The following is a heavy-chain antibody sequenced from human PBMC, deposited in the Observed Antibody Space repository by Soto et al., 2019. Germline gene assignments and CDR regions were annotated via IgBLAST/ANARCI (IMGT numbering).Heavy chain of an antibody. J-gene: IGHJ4*02. D-gene: IGHD6-13*01. V-gene: IGHV3-33*01. CDR2: IWYDGSNK. CDR1: GFTFSSYG. Sequence: QVQLVESGGGMVQPGRSLRLSSAASGFTFSSYGMHWVRQAPGKGLEWVAVIWYDGSNKYYADSVKGRFTISRDNSKNTLYLQLNSLRAEDTAVYYCARWGIAAGDYWGQGTLVTVSS. CDR3: ARWGIAAGDY.